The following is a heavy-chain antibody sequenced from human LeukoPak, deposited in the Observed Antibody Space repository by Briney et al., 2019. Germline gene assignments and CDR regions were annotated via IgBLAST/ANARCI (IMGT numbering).Heavy chain of an antibody. D-gene: IGHD4-23*01. CDR3: ARGFEMVTRYWFDP. CDR2: INTNTGNP. J-gene: IGHJ5*02. V-gene: IGHV7-4-1*02. CDR1: GYTFSSYA. Sequence: ASVKVSCKASGYTFSSYAMNWVRQAPGQGLEWMGWINTNTGNPTYAQGFTGRFVFSLDTSVSTAYLQISSLKAEDTAVYYCARGFEMVTRYWFDPWGQGTLVTVSS.